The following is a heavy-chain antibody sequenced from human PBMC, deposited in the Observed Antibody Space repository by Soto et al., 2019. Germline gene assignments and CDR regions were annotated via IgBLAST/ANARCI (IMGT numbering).Heavy chain of an antibody. J-gene: IGHJ6*02. CDR1: GFTITSSA. CDR2: IVVGSGNT. D-gene: IGHD3-22*01. Sequence: GASVKVSCKASGFTITSSAGQWVRQDRGQRLEWIGWIVVGSGNTNYAQKFQERVTITRDMSTSTAYMELSSLRSEDTAVYYCAAAAYYYDSSGYYPPYYYYYGMDVWGQGTTVTVSS. CDR3: AAAAYYYDSSGYYPPYYYYYGMDV. V-gene: IGHV1-58*01.